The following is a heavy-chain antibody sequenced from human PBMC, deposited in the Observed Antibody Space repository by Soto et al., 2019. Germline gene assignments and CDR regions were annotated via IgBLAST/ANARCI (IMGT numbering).Heavy chain of an antibody. J-gene: IGHJ3*02. D-gene: IGHD6-19*01. CDR1: GFTFSIYA. CDR2: ISGSGTSA. CDR3: AKLDSNGWYDAFDI. V-gene: IGHV3-23*01. Sequence: EVQLLESGGGLVQPGGSLRLSCAASGFTFSIYAMTWVRQAPGKGLEWVSTISGSGTSAYYADSVKGRFTFSRDNSKNTLHLQMNSLRAEDTALYYCAKLDSNGWYDAFDIWGQGTVVTVSS.